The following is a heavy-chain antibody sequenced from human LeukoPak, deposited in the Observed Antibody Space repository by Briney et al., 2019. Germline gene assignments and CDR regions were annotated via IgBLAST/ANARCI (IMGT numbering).Heavy chain of an antibody. CDR1: GFTFSSYG. J-gene: IGHJ6*03. CDR2: ISGSGGST. D-gene: IGHD3-10*01. Sequence: PGGSLRLSCAASGFTFSSYGMSWVRQAPGKGLEGVSAISGSGGSTYYADSVKGRFTISRDNSKNTLYLQMNSLRAEDTAVYYCAKIYGSGSYIPYYYYYMDVWGKGTTVTISS. CDR3: AKIYGSGSYIPYYYYYMDV. V-gene: IGHV3-23*01.